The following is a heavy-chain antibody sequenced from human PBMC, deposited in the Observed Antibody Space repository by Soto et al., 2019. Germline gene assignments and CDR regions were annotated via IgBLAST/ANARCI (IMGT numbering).Heavy chain of an antibody. J-gene: IGHJ4*02. CDR1: GYNFTSYG. D-gene: IGHD6-19*01. CDR3: ARDDAIAVAGYFDY. Sequence: ASVKVSCTASGYNFTSYGISWVRQAPGQGLEWMGWISAYNGNTNYAQKLQGRVTMTTDTSTSTAYMELRSLGSDDTAVYYCARDDAIAVAGYFDYWGQGTLVTVSS. CDR2: ISAYNGNT. V-gene: IGHV1-18*01.